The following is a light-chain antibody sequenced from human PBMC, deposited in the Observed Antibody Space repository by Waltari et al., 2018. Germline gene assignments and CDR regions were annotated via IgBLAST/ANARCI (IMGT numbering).Light chain of an antibody. CDR2: GTS. V-gene: IGKV3-15*01. CDR3: QQYNNWPPT. Sequence: EIVMTQSPATLSVSPGERATLSCRASHSVSSNLAWYQQKPGQAPRFLIPGTSTRATGIPARFSGSGSATEFTLTVCSLQSEDFAVYYCQQYNNWPPTFGGGTKVEIK. CDR1: HSVSSN. J-gene: IGKJ4*01.